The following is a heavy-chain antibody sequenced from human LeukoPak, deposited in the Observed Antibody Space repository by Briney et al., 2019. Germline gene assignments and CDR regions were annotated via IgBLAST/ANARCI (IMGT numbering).Heavy chain of an antibody. D-gene: IGHD3-22*01. CDR3: ARGDSSDNWFDP. CDR2: MNPNSGNT. Sequence: ASGKVSCKASGYTFTSYDINWVRQATGQGLEWMGSMNPNSGNTGYAQKFQGRVTMTRNTSISTAYMELSSLRSEDTAVYYCARGDSSDNWFDPWGQGTLVTVSS. V-gene: IGHV1-8*01. J-gene: IGHJ5*02. CDR1: GYTFTSYD.